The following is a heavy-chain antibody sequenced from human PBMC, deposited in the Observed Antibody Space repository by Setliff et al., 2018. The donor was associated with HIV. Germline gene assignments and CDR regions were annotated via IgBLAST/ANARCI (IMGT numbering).Heavy chain of an antibody. CDR3: ARGHHFYWYFDL. CDR2: ISFYNGQT. V-gene: IGHV1-18*01. CDR1: GYSFTTYG. J-gene: IGHJ2*01. Sequence: ASVKVSCKASGYSFTTYGISWVRQAPGQGLEWVGWISFYNGQTLYAQKVQDRITVTMDIPKDTAYMELRGLTPDDTAVYYCARGHHFYWYFDLWGPGTLVTVSS.